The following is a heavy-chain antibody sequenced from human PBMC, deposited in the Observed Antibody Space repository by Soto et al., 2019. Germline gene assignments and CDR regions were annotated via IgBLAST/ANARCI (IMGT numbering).Heavy chain of an antibody. J-gene: IGHJ1*01. CDR1: GGSISSGGYY. CDR3: AILIVFHSRYYHDY. CDR2: IYYSGST. Sequence: SRPLSLSCTVSGGSISSGGYYWSGIRQHPGKGLEWIGYIYYSGSTYYNPSLKSRVTISVDTSKNQFSLKLSSVTAEDTAVYYCAILIVFHSRYYHDYWGHGNLVTV. V-gene: IGHV4-31*03. D-gene: IGHD2-15*01.